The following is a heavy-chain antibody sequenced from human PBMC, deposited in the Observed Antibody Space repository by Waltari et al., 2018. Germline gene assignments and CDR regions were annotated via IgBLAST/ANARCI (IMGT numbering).Heavy chain of an antibody. V-gene: IGHV1-69*14. J-gene: IGHJ6*03. CDR3: GGVITSYYYYYYMDV. CDR1: GGTFSSYA. Sequence: QVQLVQSGAEVKKPGSSVKVSCKASGGTFSSYAISWVRQAPGQGLEWMGGIIPIFGTANYAQKFQGRVTITADKSTSTAYMELSSLRSEDTAVYYCGGVITSYYYYYYMDVWGKGTTVTVSS. D-gene: IGHD3-22*01. CDR2: IIPIFGTA.